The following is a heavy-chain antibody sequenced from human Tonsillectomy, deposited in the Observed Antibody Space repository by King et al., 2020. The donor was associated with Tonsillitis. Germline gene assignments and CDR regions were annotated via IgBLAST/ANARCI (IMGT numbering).Heavy chain of an antibody. CDR1: EYSFNAYY. CDR2: IKPNNGGT. J-gene: IGHJ6*02. D-gene: IGHD5-18*01. Sequence: VQLVESGAEVKKPGDSVKVSCTASEYSFNAYYMHWVRQAPGQGLEWMGWIKPNNGGTNYAQKFQGRVNLTRDTSISTANMEMSSLRSDETAVYYCARVQAGGYNHGQRDISGMDVWGQGTTVTVSS. V-gene: IGHV1-2*02. CDR3: ARVQAGGYNHGQRDISGMDV.